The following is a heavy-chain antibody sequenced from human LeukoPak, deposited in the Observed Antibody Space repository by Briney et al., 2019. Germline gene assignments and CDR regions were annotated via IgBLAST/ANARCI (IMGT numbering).Heavy chain of an antibody. CDR1: GFTFSSYA. J-gene: IGHJ4*02. D-gene: IGHD3-22*01. Sequence: GGSLRLSCAASGFTFSSYAMSWVRQAPGKGLEWVSVISGSGGSTYYADSVKGRFTISRDNSKNTLYLQMNSLRAEDTAVYYCAKGSPYDSSGYYKHFDYWGQGTLVTVSS. CDR3: AKGSPYDSSGYYKHFDY. V-gene: IGHV3-23*01. CDR2: ISGSGGST.